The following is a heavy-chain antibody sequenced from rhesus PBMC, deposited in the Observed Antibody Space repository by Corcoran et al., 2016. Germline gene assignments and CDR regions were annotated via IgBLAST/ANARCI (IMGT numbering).Heavy chain of an antibody. D-gene: IGHD3-16*01. V-gene: IGHV4-165*02. J-gene: IGHJ6*01. CDR3: ASGPTEDSGSYRNYGLDS. Sequence: QVQLQESGPGLVQPSETLSLTCAVSGGSISGYYWNWIRQPPGKGLEWIGYIGGSRGSPYYNPPHKRRVTISTDTSKNQFSLKLSSVTAADTAVYYCASGPTEDSGSYRNYGLDSWGQGVVVTVSS. CDR2: IGGSRGSP. CDR1: GGSISGYY.